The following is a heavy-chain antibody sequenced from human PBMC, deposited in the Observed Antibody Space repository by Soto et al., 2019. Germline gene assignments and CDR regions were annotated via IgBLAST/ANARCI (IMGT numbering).Heavy chain of an antibody. D-gene: IGHD2-15*01. CDR3: ARDSCSGGSCYWKDYGMDV. V-gene: IGHV4-30-4*01. CDR1: GGSISSGYYY. Sequence: TLSLPCTVSGGSISSGYYYWSWIRQPPGKGLEWIGYIYYSGSTYYNPSLKSRVTISVDTSKNQFSLKLSSVTAADTAVYYCARDSCSGGSCYWKDYGMDVWGRGTTVTVSS. CDR2: IYYSGST. J-gene: IGHJ6*02.